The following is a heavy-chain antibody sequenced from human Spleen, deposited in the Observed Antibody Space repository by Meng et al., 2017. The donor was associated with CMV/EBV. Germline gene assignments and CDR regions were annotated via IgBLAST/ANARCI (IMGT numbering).Heavy chain of an antibody. CDR2: IIPIAGRT. CDR3: ARGGGYQLPTGYNWFDP. Sequence: ISTRDTFSGVRQAPGQGLEWMGRIIPIAGRTNYAQKFQGRVTLSVDKSTNIAYMELYSLRSEDTAVYYCARGGGYQLPTGYNWFDPWGQGTLVTVSS. J-gene: IGHJ5*02. V-gene: IGHV1-69*08. CDR1: ISTRDT. D-gene: IGHD2-2*01.